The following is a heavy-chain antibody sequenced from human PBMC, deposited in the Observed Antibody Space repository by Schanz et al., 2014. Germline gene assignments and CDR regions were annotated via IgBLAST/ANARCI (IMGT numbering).Heavy chain of an antibody. CDR1: GFNFKAYA. J-gene: IGHJ5*02. V-gene: IGHV3-66*01. CDR2: IYSGGST. CDR3: ARGGGAAAST. D-gene: IGHD6-13*01. Sequence: EVQLLESGGGLVQPGGSLRLSCAASGFNFKAYAMSWVRQAPGKGLEWVSIIYSGGSTFYADSVKGRFTISRDNSKNTLYLQMNSLRAEDTAVYYCARGGGAAASTWGQGTLVTVSS.